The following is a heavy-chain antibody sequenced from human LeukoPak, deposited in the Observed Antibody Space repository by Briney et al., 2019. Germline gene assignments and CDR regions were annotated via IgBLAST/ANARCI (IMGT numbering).Heavy chain of an antibody. CDR1: GGSFSGYY. J-gene: IGHJ5*02. Sequence: SETLSLTRAVCGGSFSGYYWRWIRQPPGKGLEWIGEINHSGSTNYSPSLQRRVTISVDTSKNQFSLKLSSVTAADTAVYYCARVEPPPNWFDPGRQGTLVTVSS. V-gene: IGHV4-34*01. CDR3: ARVEPPPNWFDP. CDR2: INHSGST. D-gene: IGHD1-26*01.